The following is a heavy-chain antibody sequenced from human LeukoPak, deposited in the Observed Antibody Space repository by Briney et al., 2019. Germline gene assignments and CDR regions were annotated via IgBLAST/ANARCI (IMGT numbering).Heavy chain of an antibody. Sequence: GRSLRLSCAASGFTFDDYAVHWVRQAPGKGLEWVSGIIWNSSSIGYADSVKGRFTISRDNAKNSLYLQMNSLRAEDTALYYCAKDIGVGATKYYYYYGMDVWGQGTLVTVSS. CDR2: IIWNSSSI. J-gene: IGHJ6*02. CDR3: AKDIGVGATKYYYYYGMDV. D-gene: IGHD1-26*01. CDR1: GFTFDDYA. V-gene: IGHV3-9*01.